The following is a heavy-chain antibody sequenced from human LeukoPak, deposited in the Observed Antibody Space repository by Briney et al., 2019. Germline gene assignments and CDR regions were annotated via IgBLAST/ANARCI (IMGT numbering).Heavy chain of an antibody. CDR3: ARATVTSYYFDY. CDR2: IYTSGST. D-gene: IGHD4-17*01. J-gene: IGHJ4*02. CDR1: GGSISSGNYY. V-gene: IGHV4-61*02. Sequence: SQTLSLTCTVSGGSISSGNYYWSWIRQPAGKGLEWIGRIYTSGSTNYNPSLKSRVTISIDTSKNQFSLKLSSVTAADTAVYHCARATVTSYYFDYWGQGTLVTVSS.